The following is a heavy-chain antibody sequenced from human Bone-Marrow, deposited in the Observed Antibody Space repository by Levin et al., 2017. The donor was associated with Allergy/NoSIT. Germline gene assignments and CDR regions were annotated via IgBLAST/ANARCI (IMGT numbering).Heavy chain of an antibody. J-gene: IGHJ4*02. CDR1: GFTVSSHY. V-gene: IGHV3-53*01. Sequence: GESLKISCAASGFTVSSHYMSWVRQAPGKGLEWVSVIYSGGSTYYADSVKGRFTISRDNSKNTLYLQMNSLRAEDTAVYYCARGLLWFGEVDYWGQGTLVTVSS. CDR2: IYSGGST. CDR3: ARGLLWFGEVDY. D-gene: IGHD3-10*01.